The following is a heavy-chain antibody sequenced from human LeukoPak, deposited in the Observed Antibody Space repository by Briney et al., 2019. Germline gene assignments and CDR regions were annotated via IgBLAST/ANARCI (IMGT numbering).Heavy chain of an antibody. D-gene: IGHD3-10*01. V-gene: IGHV3-21*01. CDR1: GFTFSSYA. J-gene: IGHJ6*03. CDR3: ARDSYYYGSGSYFYYYYYMDV. CDR2: ISSSSSYI. Sequence: GGSLRLSCAASGFTFSSYAMSWVRQAPGKGLEWVSSISSSSSYIYYADSVKGRFTISRDNAKNSLYLQMNSLRAEDTAVYYCARDSYYYGSGSYFYYYYYMDVWGKGTTVTISS.